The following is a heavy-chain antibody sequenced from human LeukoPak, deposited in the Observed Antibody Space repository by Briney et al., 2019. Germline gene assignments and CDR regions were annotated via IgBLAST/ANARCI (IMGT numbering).Heavy chain of an antibody. CDR3: ARAPIVVVPAAIQHYYYMDV. D-gene: IGHD2-2*01. CDR1: GGSISSYY. Sequence: SETLSLTCTVSGGSISSYYWSWIRQPPGKGLEWIGYIYYSGSTNYNPSLKSRVTISVDTSKNQFSLKLSSVTAADTAVYYCARAPIVVVPAAIQHYYYMDVWGKGTTVTISS. V-gene: IGHV4-59*08. CDR2: IYYSGST. J-gene: IGHJ6*03.